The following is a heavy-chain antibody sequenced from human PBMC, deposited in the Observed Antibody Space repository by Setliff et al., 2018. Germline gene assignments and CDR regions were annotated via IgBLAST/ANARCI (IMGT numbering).Heavy chain of an antibody. D-gene: IGHD6-6*01. CDR1: GGTFSSYA. CDR2: IIPTLLGPA. J-gene: IGHJ6*03. Sequence: GASVKVSCKASGGTFSSYAISWVRQAPGQGLEWMGGIIPTLLGPANYAQKFQGRVTITADESTSTVFMELSSLRSEDTAVYYCARLPARRRYYYYMDVWGGGTTVTVSS. V-gene: IGHV1-69*13. CDR3: ARLPARRRYYYYMDV.